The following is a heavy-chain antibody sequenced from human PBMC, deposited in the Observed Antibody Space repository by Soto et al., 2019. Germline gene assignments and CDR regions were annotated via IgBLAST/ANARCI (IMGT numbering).Heavy chain of an antibody. Sequence: EVQLVESGGGLVQPGGSLIVSCAGSGFNFGVSAIHWVRQASGKGLESVGRIRSKAQNYAAAYAASVEGRFTISRDDSKNTSYLQSNNVKPDDAAVYFCTVVGASTDGFHYWGQGTLVTVSS. J-gene: IGHJ4*02. D-gene: IGHD1-26*01. CDR2: IRSKAQNYAA. CDR3: TVVGASTDGFHY. V-gene: IGHV3-73*02. CDR1: GFNFGVSA.